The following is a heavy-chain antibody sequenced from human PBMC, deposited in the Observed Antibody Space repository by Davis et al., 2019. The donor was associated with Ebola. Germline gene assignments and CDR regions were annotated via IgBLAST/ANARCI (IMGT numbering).Heavy chain of an antibody. Sequence: ASVKVSCKASGYTFTSYGISWVRQAPGQGLEWMGWISAYNGNTNYAQKLQGRVTMTTDTSTSTAYMELRSLRSDDTAVYYCARALRYFDWLLYEGGYFDYWGQGTLVTVSS. CDR2: ISAYNGNT. CDR1: GYTFTSYG. J-gene: IGHJ4*02. V-gene: IGHV1-18*01. D-gene: IGHD3-9*01. CDR3: ARALRYFDWLLYEGGYFDY.